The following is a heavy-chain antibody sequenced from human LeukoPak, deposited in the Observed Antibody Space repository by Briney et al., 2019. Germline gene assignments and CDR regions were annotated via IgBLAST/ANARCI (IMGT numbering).Heavy chain of an antibody. J-gene: IGHJ4*02. V-gene: IGHV4-34*01. CDR2: INHSGST. CDR3: ARAYYDFWSGYQFDY. Sequence: SETLSLTCAVYGGSFSGYYWSWIRQPPGKGLEWIGEINHSGSTNYNPSLKSRVTISVDTSKNQFSLKLSSVTAADTAVYYCARAYYDFWSGYQFDYWGQGNLVTVSS. D-gene: IGHD3-3*01. CDR1: GGSFSGYY.